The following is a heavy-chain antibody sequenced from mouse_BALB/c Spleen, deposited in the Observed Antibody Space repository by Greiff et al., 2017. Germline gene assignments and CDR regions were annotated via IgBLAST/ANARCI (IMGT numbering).Heavy chain of an antibody. CDR1: GYSITSDYA. V-gene: IGHV3-2*02. Sequence: EVKLQESGPGLVKPSQSLSLTCTVTGYSITSDYAWNWIRQFPGNKLEWMGYISYSGSTSYNPSLKSRISITRDTSKNQFFLQLNSVTTEDTATYYCARYDGYFWYFDVWGAGTTVTVSS. CDR3: ARYDGYFWYFDV. D-gene: IGHD2-3*01. CDR2: ISYSGST. J-gene: IGHJ1*01.